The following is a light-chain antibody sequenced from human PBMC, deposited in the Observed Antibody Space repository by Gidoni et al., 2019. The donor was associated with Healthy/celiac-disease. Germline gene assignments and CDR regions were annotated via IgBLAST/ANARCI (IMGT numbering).Light chain of an antibody. V-gene: IGKV3-11*01. CDR3: QQRSNWPTIT. Sequence: EIVLTQSPATLSSSPGERATLSCRASKSVSSYLAWYQQKPGQAPRLLIYDASNRATGIPARFSGSGSGTDFTLTISSLEPEDFAVYYCQQRSNWPTITFGQGTRLEIK. J-gene: IGKJ5*01. CDR2: DAS. CDR1: KSVSSY.